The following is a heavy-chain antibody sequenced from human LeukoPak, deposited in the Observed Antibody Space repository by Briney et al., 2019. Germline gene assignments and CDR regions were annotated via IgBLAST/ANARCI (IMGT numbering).Heavy chain of an antibody. CDR3: ASDLGYSGYDEADYFDY. CDR1: GYTFTGYY. D-gene: IGHD5-12*01. CDR2: INPNSGGT. Sequence: GASVKVSCKASGYTFTGYYMHWVRQAPGQGLEWMGWINPNSGGTNYAQKFQGRVTMTRDTSISTAYMGLSRLRSDDTAVYYCASDLGYSGYDEADYFDYWGQGTLVTVSS. J-gene: IGHJ4*02. V-gene: IGHV1-2*02.